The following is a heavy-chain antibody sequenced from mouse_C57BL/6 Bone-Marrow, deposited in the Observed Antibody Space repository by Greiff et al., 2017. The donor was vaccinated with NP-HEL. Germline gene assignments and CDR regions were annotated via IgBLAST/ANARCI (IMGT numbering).Heavy chain of an antibody. CDR2: INPNNGGT. J-gene: IGHJ3*01. V-gene: IGHV1-26*01. D-gene: IGHD3-2*02. CDR3: ACTAQGAY. CDR1: GYTFTDYY. Sequence: EVQLQQSGPELVKPGASVKISCKASGYTFTDYYMNWVKQSHGKSLEWIGDINPNNGGTSYNQKFKGKATLTVDKSSSTAYMELRSLTSEDSAVYYCACTAQGAYWGQGTLVTVSA.